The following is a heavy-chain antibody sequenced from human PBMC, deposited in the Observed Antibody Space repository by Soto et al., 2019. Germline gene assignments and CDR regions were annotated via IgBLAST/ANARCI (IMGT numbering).Heavy chain of an antibody. CDR2: AYHSGST. J-gene: IGHJ5*02. Sequence: QVQLLESGPRLVKPSGTLSLTCAVSGVSISSRYWWSWVRQTPGKGLEWIGEAYHSGSTNYNPSLKSRVTISVDKSKNLISLKLTSVTAADTAVYYCAKAPPDMNSYGSGTADLWGQGTLVTVSS. CDR1: GVSISSRYW. V-gene: IGHV4-4*02. D-gene: IGHD3-10*01. CDR3: AKAPPDMNSYGSGTADL.